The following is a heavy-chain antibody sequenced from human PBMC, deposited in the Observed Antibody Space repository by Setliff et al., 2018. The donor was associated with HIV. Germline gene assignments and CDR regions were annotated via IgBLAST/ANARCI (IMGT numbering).Heavy chain of an antibody. V-gene: IGHV1-2*02. CDR1: GNSFNGDF. CDR2: IKLSSGGT. J-gene: IGHJ4*02. Sequence: ASVKVSCKAPGNSFNGDFLNWVRQAPGQGLEWMGNIKLSSGGTKFAQKFLGRVTMTRDTSTNTAFMELRRLNSDDTATYFCVTSPGSFTSVDETEAGYYWCQGTLVTVSS. D-gene: IGHD1-1*01. CDR3: VTSPGSFTSVDETEAGYY.